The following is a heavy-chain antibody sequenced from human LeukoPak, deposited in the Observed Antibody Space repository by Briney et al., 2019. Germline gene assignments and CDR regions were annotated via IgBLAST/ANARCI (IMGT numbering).Heavy chain of an antibody. CDR3: ARVGAAAGRRFDY. Sequence: SVKVSCKASGGTFSSYAISWVRQAPGQGLEWMGGIIPIFGTANYAQKFQGRVTITTDESTSTAYMELSSLRSEDTAVYYCARVGAAAGRRFDYWGQGTLVTVSS. D-gene: IGHD6-13*01. J-gene: IGHJ4*02. V-gene: IGHV1-69*05. CDR1: GGTFSSYA. CDR2: IIPIFGTA.